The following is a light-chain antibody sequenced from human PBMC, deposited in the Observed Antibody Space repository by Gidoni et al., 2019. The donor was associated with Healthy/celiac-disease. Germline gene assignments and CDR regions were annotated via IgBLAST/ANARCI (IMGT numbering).Light chain of an antibody. V-gene: IGLV2-14*01. CDR2: EVS. Sequence: QSALTQPASVSGSPGQSLPISCTGTSSDVGGYNYVSWSQQHPGNAPKLMIYEVSNRPSGVSNRFSGSKSGNTASLTISGLQAEDEADYYCSSYTSSSTPVVFGGGTKLTVL. CDR1: SSDVGGYNY. CDR3: SSYTSSSTPVV. J-gene: IGLJ2*01.